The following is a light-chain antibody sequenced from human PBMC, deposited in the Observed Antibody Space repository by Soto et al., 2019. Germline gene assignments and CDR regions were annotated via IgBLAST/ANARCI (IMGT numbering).Light chain of an antibody. Sequence: EIVLTQSPGTLSLSPGERATLSCRASQSVSSSYLAWYQRKPGQAPRLLIYGASSRATGIPDRFSGSGSGTDFTLTISRLEPEDFAVYYCQQYGSSNRAFGQGTKVDIK. J-gene: IGKJ1*01. CDR2: GAS. CDR1: QSVSSSY. V-gene: IGKV3-20*01. CDR3: QQYGSSNRA.